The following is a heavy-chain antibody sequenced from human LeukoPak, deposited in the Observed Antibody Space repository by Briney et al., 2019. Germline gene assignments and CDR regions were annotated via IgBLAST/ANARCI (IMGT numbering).Heavy chain of an antibody. Sequence: GGSLILSCAASGFTFSSYGMHWVRQAPGKGLEWVAVIWYDGSKKYYVDSVKGRFTISRDNSKNTLYLQMNSLRAEDTAVYYCARDRYGDHDYYYGMDVWGQGATVTVSS. CDR3: ARDRYGDHDYYYGMDV. CDR1: GFTFSSYG. D-gene: IGHD4-17*01. CDR2: IWYDGSKK. V-gene: IGHV3-33*01. J-gene: IGHJ6*01.